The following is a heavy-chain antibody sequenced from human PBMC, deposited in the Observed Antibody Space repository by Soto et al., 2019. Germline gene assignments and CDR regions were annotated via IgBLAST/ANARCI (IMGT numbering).Heavy chain of an antibody. D-gene: IGHD3-22*01. CDR1: GLSFSSDS. V-gene: IGHV3-21*04. Sequence: PGGSLRLSCTASGLSFSSDSMNWVRQAPGKGLEWVSSISGSSSYIYYADSVKGRFTISRDNAKNSVYLQMNSLKTEDTAVYYCVRATYFSDSSGYTRCFDYWGQGTLVTVSS. CDR3: VRATYFSDSSGYTRCFDY. CDR2: ISGSSSYI. J-gene: IGHJ4*02.